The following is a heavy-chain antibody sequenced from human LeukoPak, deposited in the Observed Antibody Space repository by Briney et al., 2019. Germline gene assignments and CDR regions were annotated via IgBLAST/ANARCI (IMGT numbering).Heavy chain of an antibody. CDR3: ARPLNWGSRRGFNWFDP. Sequence: GGCLRLSCAASGFTFSSYAMSWVRQAPGKGLEWVANIKQDGSEKYYVDSVKGRFTIPRDNAKNSLYLQMNSLRAEDTAVYYSARPLNWGSRRGFNWFDPWGQGTLVTVSS. CDR2: IKQDGSEK. J-gene: IGHJ5*02. CDR1: GFTFSSYA. V-gene: IGHV3-7*01. D-gene: IGHD3-16*01.